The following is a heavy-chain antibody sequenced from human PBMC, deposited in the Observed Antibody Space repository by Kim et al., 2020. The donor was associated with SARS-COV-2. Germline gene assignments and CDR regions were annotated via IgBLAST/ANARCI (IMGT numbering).Heavy chain of an antibody. CDR2: IWYDGSNK. Sequence: GGSLRLSCAASGFTFSSYGMHWVRQAPGKGLEWVAVIWYDGSNKYYADSVKGRFTISRDNSKNTLYLQMNSLRAEDTAVYYCARGGSGIVVVPEDPPHDYWGQGTLVTVSS. D-gene: IGHD2-2*01. J-gene: IGHJ4*02. CDR3: ARGGSGIVVVPEDPPHDY. V-gene: IGHV3-33*01. CDR1: GFTFSSYG.